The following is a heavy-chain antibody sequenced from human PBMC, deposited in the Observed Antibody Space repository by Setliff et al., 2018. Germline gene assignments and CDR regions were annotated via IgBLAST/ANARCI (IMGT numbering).Heavy chain of an antibody. CDR1: GGSISNYY. CDR2: IXTSGST. D-gene: IGHD1-26*01. J-gene: IGHJ3*02. CDR3: ARKGISALSGAFDM. Sequence: PSETLSLTCTVSGGSISNYYWSWIRQPAGKGLEWIGRIXTSGSTNYNPSXXSRVTMSVDTSKNQFSLKLSSVTAADTAVYYCARKGISALSGAFDMWGQGTMVTVSS. V-gene: IGHV4-4*07.